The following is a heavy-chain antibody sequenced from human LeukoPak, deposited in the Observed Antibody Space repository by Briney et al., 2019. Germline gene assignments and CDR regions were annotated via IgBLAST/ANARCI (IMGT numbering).Heavy chain of an antibody. CDR1: GYTFTSYD. CDR2: ISGHNGDV. CDR3: ARYNSLLRGVTTSDY. J-gene: IGHJ4*02. V-gene: IGHV1-18*01. Sequence: ASVKVSCKASGYTFTSYDINWVRQATGQGLEWMGTISGHNGDVNYAPKFQGRVTMTTDTSTITAYMGLRSLRFDDTAVYYCARYNSLLRGVTTSDYWGQGTLVTVSS. D-gene: IGHD3-10*01.